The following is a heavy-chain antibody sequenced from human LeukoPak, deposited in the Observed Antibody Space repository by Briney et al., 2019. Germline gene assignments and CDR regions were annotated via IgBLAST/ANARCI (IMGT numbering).Heavy chain of an antibody. CDR1: GYTFTSYD. Sequence: ASVKVSCKASGYTFTSYDINWVRQATGQGLEWMGWMNPNSGNTGYAQKFQGRVTITADESTSTAYMELSSLRSEDTAVYYCARGRLRDYYYYYMDVWGKGTMVTISS. J-gene: IGHJ6*03. CDR2: MNPNSGNT. CDR3: ARGRLRDYYYYYMDV. D-gene: IGHD4-17*01. V-gene: IGHV1-8*03.